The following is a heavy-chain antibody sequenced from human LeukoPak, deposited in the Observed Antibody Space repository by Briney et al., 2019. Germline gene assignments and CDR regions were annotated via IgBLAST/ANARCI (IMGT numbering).Heavy chain of an antibody. Sequence: PGGSLRLSCAASGFTFSSYAMSWVRQAPGKGLEWVSAISGSGGSTYYADSVKGRFTISRDNSKNTLYLQMNSLRAEDTAVYYCARVPHCSGNSCAIGAFDPWGQGTLVTVSS. CDR1: GFTFSSYA. D-gene: IGHD2-15*01. V-gene: IGHV3-23*01. CDR2: ISGSGGST. CDR3: ARVPHCSGNSCAIGAFDP. J-gene: IGHJ5*02.